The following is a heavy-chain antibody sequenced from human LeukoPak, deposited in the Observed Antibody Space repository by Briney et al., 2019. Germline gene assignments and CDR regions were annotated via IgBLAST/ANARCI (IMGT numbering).Heavy chain of an antibody. Sequence: GASVKVSCKASGYTFTSYDINWVRQAAGQGLEGRGWMNPNSGNTGYAQKFQGRVTMTRNTSISTAYMELSSLRSEDTAVYYCARPYSSGYYYFDYWGQGTLVTVSS. V-gene: IGHV1-8*01. CDR3: ARPYSSGYYYFDY. CDR2: MNPNSGNT. J-gene: IGHJ4*02. CDR1: GYTFTSYD. D-gene: IGHD3-22*01.